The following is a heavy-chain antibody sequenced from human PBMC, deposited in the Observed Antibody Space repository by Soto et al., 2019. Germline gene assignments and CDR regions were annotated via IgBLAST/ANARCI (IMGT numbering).Heavy chain of an antibody. Sequence: QVQLQQWGAGLLKPSETLSLNCAVNGGSLSGYYWSWIRKPPGKGLEWIGEIKDGGYTNYSPSLKSPATISSDTCNNQFSLRLTSVTAADTGVYYCARGQEGVVATHWDQGALVTVFS. CDR2: IKDGGYT. CDR1: GGSLSGYY. J-gene: IGHJ4*02. D-gene: IGHD5-12*01. V-gene: IGHV4-34*01. CDR3: ARGQEGVVATH.